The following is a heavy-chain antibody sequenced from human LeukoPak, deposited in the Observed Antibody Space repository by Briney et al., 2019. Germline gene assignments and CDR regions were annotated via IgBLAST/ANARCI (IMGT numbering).Heavy chain of an antibody. CDR2: IYPGDSDT. D-gene: IGHD5-18*01. V-gene: IGHV5-51*01. CDR3: ARYARGYSYGLSFDY. CDR1: GYSFTSYW. Sequence: GESLKISCMGSGYSFTSYWIGCVRQMPGKGLEWMGIIYPGDSDTRYSPSFQGQVTISADKSISTAYLQWSSLKASDTAMYYCARYARGYSYGLSFDYWGQGTLVTVSS. J-gene: IGHJ4*02.